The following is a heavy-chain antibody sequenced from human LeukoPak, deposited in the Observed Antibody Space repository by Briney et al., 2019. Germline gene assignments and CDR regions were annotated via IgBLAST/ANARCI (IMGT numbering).Heavy chain of an antibody. V-gene: IGHV4-61*02. CDR3: ARGDYETPLFNY. Sequence: SETLSLTCTVSGGSIRSGNYFWSWIRQPAGKGLEWIGRVHNSGNTNYNPSLKSRVTISLGTSKNQFSLQLSSVTAADTAVYFCARGDYETPLFNYWGQGTLVTVSS. CDR1: GGSIRSGNYF. J-gene: IGHJ4*02. CDR2: VHNSGNT. D-gene: IGHD3-16*01.